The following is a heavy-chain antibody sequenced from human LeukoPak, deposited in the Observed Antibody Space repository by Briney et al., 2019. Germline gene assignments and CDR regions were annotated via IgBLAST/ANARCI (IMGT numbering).Heavy chain of an antibody. V-gene: IGHV3-74*01. CDR3: ARDGLPAAADS. D-gene: IGHD2-2*01. CDR2: IKGDGSST. J-gene: IGHJ4*02. Sequence: QPGGSLRLSCAASGFTFSSYWMHWVRQAPGRGLVWVSHIKGDGSSTNYADSVKGRFTISRDNAKNTLYLQMNSLRAEDTAVYYCARDGLPAAADSWGQGTLVTVSS. CDR1: GFTFSSYW.